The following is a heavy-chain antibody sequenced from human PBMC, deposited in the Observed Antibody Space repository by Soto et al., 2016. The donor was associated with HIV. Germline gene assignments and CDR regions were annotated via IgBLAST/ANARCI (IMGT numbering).Heavy chain of an antibody. CDR1: GGSISSYF. CDR2: IYYSGST. V-gene: IGHV4-59*01. J-gene: IGHJ6*03. Sequence: VQLQESGPGLVKPSETLSLTCTVSGGSISSYFWSWIRQPPGKGLEWIGYIYYSGSTNYNPSLKSRVTISVDTSKNQFSLKLSSVTAADTAVYYCARGDSYHYYMDVWGKGTTVTVSS. CDR3: ARGDSYHYYMDV.